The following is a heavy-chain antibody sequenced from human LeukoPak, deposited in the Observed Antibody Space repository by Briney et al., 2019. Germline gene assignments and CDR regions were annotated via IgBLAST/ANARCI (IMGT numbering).Heavy chain of an antibody. CDR1: GFTFDDYA. J-gene: IGHJ4*02. Sequence: PGRSLRLSCVASGFTFDDYAVHWVRQAPGKGLEWVSGISWNSGTIGYADSVKGRFTISRDNAKNSLYLQMNSLRAEDTALYYCAKGNNYGQSNPHDYWGQGTLVTVSS. CDR2: ISWNSGTI. D-gene: IGHD4-17*01. V-gene: IGHV3-9*01. CDR3: AKGNNYGQSNPHDY.